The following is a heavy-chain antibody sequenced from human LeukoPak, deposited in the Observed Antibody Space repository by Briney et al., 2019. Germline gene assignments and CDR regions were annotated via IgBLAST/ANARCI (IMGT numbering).Heavy chain of an antibody. Sequence: GGSLRLSCAASGFTFSSYAMNWVRQAPGKGPEWVASIRQDGSEKTYVDSVKGRFTISRDNTKNSLSLQLNGLRAEDTAVYYCARDGTAAGLYFDLWGQGTLVTVSS. CDR1: GFTFSSYA. V-gene: IGHV3-7*01. CDR2: IRQDGSEK. CDR3: ARDGTAAGLYFDL. D-gene: IGHD6-13*01. J-gene: IGHJ4*01.